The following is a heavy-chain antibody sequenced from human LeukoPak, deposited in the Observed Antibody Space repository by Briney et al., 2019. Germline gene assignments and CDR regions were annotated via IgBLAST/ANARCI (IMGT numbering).Heavy chain of an antibody. CDR3: ARGLSTKRSRGNWFDP. V-gene: IGHV4-39*01. Sequence: QSSETLSLTCTVSGGSISSSSYYWGWIRQPPGKGLEWIGSIYYSGSTYYNPSLKSRVTISVDTSKNQFSLKLSSVTAADTAVYYCARGLSTKRSRGNWFDPWGQGTLVTVSS. CDR2: IYYSGST. J-gene: IGHJ5*02. CDR1: GGSISSSSYY. D-gene: IGHD2/OR15-2a*01.